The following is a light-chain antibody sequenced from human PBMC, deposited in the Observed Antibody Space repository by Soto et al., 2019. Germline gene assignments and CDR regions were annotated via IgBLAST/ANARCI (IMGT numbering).Light chain of an antibody. J-gene: IGLJ2*01. CDR1: RSNIGSNY. V-gene: IGLV1-47*01. CDR2: RSD. CDR3: AAWDDRLYGVL. Sequence: QAVVTQPPSASGTPGQRVTISCSGGRSNIGSNYVYWYQQLPGTAPRLLIYRSDQRPSGVPDRFSGSQSGTSASLAISGLRSGDEADYYCAAWDDRLYGVLFGGGTKVTVL.